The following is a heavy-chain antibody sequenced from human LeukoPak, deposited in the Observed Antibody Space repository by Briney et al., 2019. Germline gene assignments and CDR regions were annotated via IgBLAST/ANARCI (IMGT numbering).Heavy chain of an antibody. CDR1: GFTFTSSA. D-gene: IGHD6-6*01. CDR3: AAGQLTGIEVDAFDI. V-gene: IGHV1-58*01. Sequence: ASVKVSCKASGFTFTSSAVQWVRQARGQRLEWIGWIVVGSGNTNYAQKFQERVTITRDMSTSTAYMELSSLRSEDTAVHYCAAGQLTGIEVDAFDIWGQGTMVTVSS. J-gene: IGHJ3*02. CDR2: IVVGSGNT.